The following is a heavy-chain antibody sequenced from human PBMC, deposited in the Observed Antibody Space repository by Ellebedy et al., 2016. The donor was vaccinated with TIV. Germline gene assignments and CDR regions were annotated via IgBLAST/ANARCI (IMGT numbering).Heavy chain of an antibody. V-gene: IGHV3-30-3*01. CDR2: LSYDGSNI. CDR1: GFTFSYYA. D-gene: IGHD4-11*01. CDR3: ARDLDRNYPGTYFDY. J-gene: IGHJ4*02. Sequence: PGGSLRLSCAASGFTFSYYAKHWVRQAPGKGLEWVALLSYDGSNIYYADSVKGRFTISRDNSKNTLYLQMNSLRAEDTAVYYCARDLDRNYPGTYFDYWGQGTLVTVSS.